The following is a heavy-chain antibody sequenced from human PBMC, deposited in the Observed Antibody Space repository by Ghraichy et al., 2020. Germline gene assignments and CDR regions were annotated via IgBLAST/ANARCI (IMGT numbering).Heavy chain of an antibody. J-gene: IGHJ3*02. CDR2: IYYSGNT. CDR1: GGSVSSGSYY. D-gene: IGHD5-18*01. V-gene: IGHV4-61*01. CDR3: AREGAPVDTVMVGTFDI. Sequence: SETLSLTCTVSGGSVSSGSYYWSWIRQPPGKGLEWIGYIYYSGNTNYNPSLKSRVTISVDTSKNQFSLKLRSVTAADTAVYYCAREGAPVDTVMVGTFDIWGQGTMVTVSS.